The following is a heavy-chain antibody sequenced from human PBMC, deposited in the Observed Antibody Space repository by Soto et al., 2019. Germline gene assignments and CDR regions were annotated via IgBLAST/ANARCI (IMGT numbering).Heavy chain of an antibody. V-gene: IGHV3-33*01. D-gene: IGHD2-2*01. CDR3: ARKRGVQVVPAAMRGYYYYYMDV. CDR1: GFTFSSYG. CDR2: IWYDGSNK. J-gene: IGHJ6*03. Sequence: PGGSLRLSCAASGFTFSSYGMHWVRQAPGKGLEWVAVIWYDGSNKYYADSVKGRFTISRDNSKNTLYLQMNSLRAEDTAVYYCARKRGVQVVPAAMRGYYYYYMDVWGKGTTVTVSS.